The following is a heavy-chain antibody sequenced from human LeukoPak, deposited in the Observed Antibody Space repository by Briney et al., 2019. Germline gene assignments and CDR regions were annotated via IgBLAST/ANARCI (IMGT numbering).Heavy chain of an antibody. CDR3: ANLMGSTAFDY. D-gene: IGHD1-26*01. V-gene: IGHV5-51*01. CDR1: GYTFSNYW. J-gene: IGHJ4*02. CDR2: IYAAGCDT. Sequence: ESLETLCQSSGYTFSNYWIGWVRQMPGKGLELMGSIYAAGCDTRYSPSFQGHVTISADEFISTASLQWTSLKASDTAMYYCANLMGSTAFDYWGQGTLVTVSS.